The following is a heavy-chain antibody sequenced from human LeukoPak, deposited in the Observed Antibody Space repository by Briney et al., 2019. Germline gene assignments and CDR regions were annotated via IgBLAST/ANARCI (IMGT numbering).Heavy chain of an antibody. J-gene: IGHJ4*02. V-gene: IGHV3-23*01. D-gene: IGHD2-2*02. CDR3: AKDHWDYCSSTSCYRGYFDY. CDR2: ISGSGGST. Sequence: GGSLRLSCAASGFALRSYTVTWVRQAPGKGLEWVSAISGSGGSTYYADSVKGRFTISRDNSKNTLYLQMNSLRAEDTAVYYCAKDHWDYCSSTSCYRGYFDYWGQGTLVTVSS. CDR1: GFALRSYT.